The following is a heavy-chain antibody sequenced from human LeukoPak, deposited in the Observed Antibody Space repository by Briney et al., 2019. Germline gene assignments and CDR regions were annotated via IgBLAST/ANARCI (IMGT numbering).Heavy chain of an antibody. CDR3: ARDLNYYGSGHYYYGMDV. CDR1: GFTIGNHG. V-gene: IGHV3-30*03. J-gene: IGHJ6*02. Sequence: GTSLRLSCVVSGFTIGNHGMHWVRQAPGRGLEWVAMISHDGGSEHYGDSVKGRFTISRDNSKNTLYLQMNSLRAEDTAVYYCARDLNYYGSGHYYYGMDVWGQGTTVTVSS. CDR2: ISHDGGSE. D-gene: IGHD3-10*01.